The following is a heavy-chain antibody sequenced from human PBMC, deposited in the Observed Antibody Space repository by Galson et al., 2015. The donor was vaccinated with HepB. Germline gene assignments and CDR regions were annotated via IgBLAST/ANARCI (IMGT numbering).Heavy chain of an antibody. CDR3: ARVDRVAHGHFDY. D-gene: IGHD2-15*01. Sequence: LRLSCAASGFTFSDYYMSWIRQAPGKGLEWVSYISSSSSYTNYADSVKGRFTISRDNAKNSLYLQMNSLRAEDAAVYYCARVDRVAHGHFDYWGQGTLVTVSS. V-gene: IGHV3-11*05. J-gene: IGHJ4*02. CDR2: ISSSSSYT. CDR1: GFTFSDYY.